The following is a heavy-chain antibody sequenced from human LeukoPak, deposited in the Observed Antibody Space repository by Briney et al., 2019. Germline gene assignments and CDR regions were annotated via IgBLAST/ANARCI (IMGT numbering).Heavy chain of an antibody. D-gene: IGHD2-15*01. CDR1: GYTFTDYY. CDR3: STEDKYCSGANCGKY. V-gene: IGHV1-2*02. J-gene: IGHJ4*02. CDR2: VNPNTGAT. Sequence: GASVKVSCKASGYTFTDYYMHWVRQAPGQGLEWMGWVNPNTGATFYAQKFQGRVPMTRDTSISTVYMELSSLRSDDTAMYYCSTEDKYCSGANCGKYWGQGTLVTVSS.